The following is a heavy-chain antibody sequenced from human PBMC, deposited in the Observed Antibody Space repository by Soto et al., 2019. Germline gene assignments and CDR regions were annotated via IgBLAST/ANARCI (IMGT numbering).Heavy chain of an antibody. J-gene: IGHJ4*02. D-gene: IGHD6-13*01. Sequence: GASVKVSCKASGGTFSSYAISWVRQAPGQGLEWMGGIIPIFGTANYAQKFQGRVTITADKSMSTAYMELSSLRSEDTAVYYCAGLKEAAAAYWGQGPLVTVPS. V-gene: IGHV1-69*06. CDR1: GGTFSSYA. CDR3: AGLKEAAAAY. CDR2: IIPIFGTA.